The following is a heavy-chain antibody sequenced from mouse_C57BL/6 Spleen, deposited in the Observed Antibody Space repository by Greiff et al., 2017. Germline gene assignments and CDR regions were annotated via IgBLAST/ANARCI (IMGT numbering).Heavy chain of an antibody. Sequence: QVQLQQPGAELVKPGASVKMSCKASGYTFTSYWITWVKQRPGQGLEWIGDIYPGSGSTNYNEKFKSKATLTVDTSSSTAYMQLSSLTSEDSAVYYCARAYDYDVRSFAYWGQGTLVTVSA. CDR1: GYTFTSYW. CDR2: IYPGSGST. J-gene: IGHJ3*01. D-gene: IGHD2-4*01. V-gene: IGHV1-55*01. CDR3: ARAYDYDVRSFAY.